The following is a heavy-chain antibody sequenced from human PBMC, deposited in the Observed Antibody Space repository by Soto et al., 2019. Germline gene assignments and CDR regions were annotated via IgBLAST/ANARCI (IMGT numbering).Heavy chain of an antibody. J-gene: IGHJ4*02. CDR1: GYTFTKYD. CDR3: VRQYYDFWTDYPDSDY. CDR2: ISPNSGRP. D-gene: IGHD3-3*01. Sequence: GASVKVSCKASGYTFTKYDISWVRQAPGQGLEWLGLISPNSGRPSYAQKFEGRVTMTTDTSTTTAYLELRSLRSDDTAVYYCVRQYYDFWTDYPDSDYWGQGTLVTVSS. V-gene: IGHV1-18*04.